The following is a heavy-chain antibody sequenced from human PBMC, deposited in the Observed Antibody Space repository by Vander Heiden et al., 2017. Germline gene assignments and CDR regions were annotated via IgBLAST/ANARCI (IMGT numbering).Heavy chain of an antibody. D-gene: IGHD4-17*01. CDR1: GGTFGSYA. V-gene: IGHV1-69*10. CDR2: IIPILGIA. J-gene: IGHJ4*02. Sequence: QVQLVQSGAEVKKPGSSVKVSCQASGGTFGSYAIIWVRHAPGQGLEWRGGIIPILGIANDAQKVQGRVTITADKSTSTAYMELRSMRSEDTAVYYCARDDYGEFHSFDYWGQGTMVTVSS. CDR3: ARDDYGEFHSFDY.